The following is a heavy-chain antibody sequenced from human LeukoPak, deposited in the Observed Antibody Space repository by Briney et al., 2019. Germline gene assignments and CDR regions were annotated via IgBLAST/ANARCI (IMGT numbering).Heavy chain of an antibody. Sequence: SETLSLTCTVSGGSISSGGYSWSWIRQPPGKGLEWIGYIYHSGSTYYNPSLKSRVTISVDRSKNQFSLKLSSVTAADTAVYYCARAMVRGVIAYDYWGQGTLVTVSS. J-gene: IGHJ4*02. CDR2: IYHSGST. CDR3: ARAMVRGVIAYDY. D-gene: IGHD3-10*01. CDR1: GGSISSGGYS. V-gene: IGHV4-30-2*01.